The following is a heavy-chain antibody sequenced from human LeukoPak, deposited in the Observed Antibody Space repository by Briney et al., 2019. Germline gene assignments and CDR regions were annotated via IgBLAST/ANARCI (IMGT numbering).Heavy chain of an antibody. D-gene: IGHD1-26*01. CDR3: ARGGWELLFHFDY. J-gene: IGHJ4*02. V-gene: IGHV4-34*01. CDR1: GGSFSGYY. Sequence: SETLSLTCAVYGGSFSGYYWSWIRQPPGKGLEWIGEINHSGSTNYNPSLKSRVTISVDTSKNQFSLKLSSVTAADTAVYYCARGGWELLFHFDYWGQGTLVTVSS. CDR2: INHSGST.